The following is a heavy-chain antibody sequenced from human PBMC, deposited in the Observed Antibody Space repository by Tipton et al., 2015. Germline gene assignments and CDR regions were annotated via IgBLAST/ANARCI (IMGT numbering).Heavy chain of an antibody. D-gene: IGHD4-23*01. CDR3: ARARGRHGGLFDS. Sequence: TLSLTCTVSGGSVSSGSYYWSWIRQPPGKGLEWIGFFYYGGSTNYNPSLKSRVTISVDTSKTQFSLKMSSVTASDTAVYYCARARGRHGGLFDSWGQGILVTVSS. V-gene: IGHV4-61*01. J-gene: IGHJ4*02. CDR1: GGSVSSGSYY. CDR2: FYYGGST.